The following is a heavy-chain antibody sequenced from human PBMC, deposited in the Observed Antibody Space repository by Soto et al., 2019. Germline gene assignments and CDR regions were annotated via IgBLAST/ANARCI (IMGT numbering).Heavy chain of an antibody. J-gene: IGHJ3*02. D-gene: IGHD4-17*01. CDR2: ISASGSKT. CDR3: AKDPNGDYVGAFDT. V-gene: IGHV3-23*01. Sequence: PGGSLRLSCAASGFSFSSYAMSWVRQAPGKGPEWVSGISASGSKTYYRDSVKGRSTISRDNSKNTLYLQMNSLRAEDSAIYYCAKDPNGDYVGAFDTWGQGTVVTVSS. CDR1: GFSFSSYA.